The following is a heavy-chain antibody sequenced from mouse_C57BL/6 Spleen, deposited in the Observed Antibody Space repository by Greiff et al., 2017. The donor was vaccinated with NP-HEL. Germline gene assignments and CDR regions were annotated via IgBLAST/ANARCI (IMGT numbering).Heavy chain of an antibody. Sequence: QVQLQQSGAELVKPGASVKISCKASGYTFTDYYINWVKQRPGQGLEWIGKIGPGSGSTYYNEKFKGKATLTADKSSSTAYMQLRSLTSEDSAVYVCARDYYSNLYAMDYWGQGTSVTFSS. J-gene: IGHJ4*01. CDR3: ARDYYSNLYAMDY. CDR1: GYTFTDYY. V-gene: IGHV1-77*01. D-gene: IGHD2-5*01. CDR2: IGPGSGST.